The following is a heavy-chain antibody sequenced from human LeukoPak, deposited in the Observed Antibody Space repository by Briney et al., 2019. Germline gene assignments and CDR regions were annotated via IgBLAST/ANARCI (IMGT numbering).Heavy chain of an antibody. CDR1: GFTFNTYG. V-gene: IGHV3-30*02. J-gene: IGHJ5*02. Sequence: GGSLRLSCAASGFTFNTYGMHWVRQAPGKGLEWVAFIQYDGSIKYYGDSVKGRFTISRDNSKNTLYLQMNSLRGDDTAVYYCAKDSGSGWYEAHFDPWGQGTLVTVSS. CDR3: AKDSGSGWYEAHFDP. CDR2: IQYDGSIK. D-gene: IGHD6-19*01.